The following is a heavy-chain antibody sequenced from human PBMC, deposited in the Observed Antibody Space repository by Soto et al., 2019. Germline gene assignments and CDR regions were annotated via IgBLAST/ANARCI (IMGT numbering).Heavy chain of an antibody. CDR3: AKSPNFYCSSPNCYKYYFDH. D-gene: IGHD2-2*02. Sequence: GGSLRLSCAASGFTFNTYGMHWVRQAPGKGLEWVAVISYDGSEKYYVDSVKGRFTISKDNSKNTLYLQMNSLRPEDTAVYHCAKSPNFYCSSPNCYKYYFDHWGQGTRVTVSS. J-gene: IGHJ4*02. CDR2: ISYDGSEK. CDR1: GFTFNTYG. V-gene: IGHV3-30*18.